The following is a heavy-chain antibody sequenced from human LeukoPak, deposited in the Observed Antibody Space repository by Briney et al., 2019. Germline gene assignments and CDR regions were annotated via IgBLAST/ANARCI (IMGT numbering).Heavy chain of an antibody. J-gene: IGHJ5*02. CDR3: ARAGGYCSGGSCYRGYSWFDP. D-gene: IGHD2-15*01. CDR2: ILYNGSNK. Sequence: GGSLRVSCAASGFTFSSSGMHWVRQAPGKGLEWVAVILYNGSNKYYADSVKGRFTISRDNSKNTLYLQMNSLRVEDTAVYYCARAGGYCSGGSCYRGYSWFDPWGQGTLVTVSS. V-gene: IGHV3-33*01. CDR1: GFTFSSSG.